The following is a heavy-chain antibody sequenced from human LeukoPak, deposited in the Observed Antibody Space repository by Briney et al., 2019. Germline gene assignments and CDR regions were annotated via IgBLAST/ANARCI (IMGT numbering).Heavy chain of an antibody. Sequence: PSETLSLTCTVSGGSISNSNSYWGWIRQPPGKGLEWIGTIYYSGYPYYNPSLKSRVTTSVDTSKNQFSLNLSSVTAADTAVYYCATLGYCSAGSCSKTDAFDIWGQGTMVTVSS. D-gene: IGHD2-15*01. CDR3: ATLGYCSAGSCSKTDAFDI. CDR1: GGSISNSNSY. V-gene: IGHV4-39*01. CDR2: IYYSGYP. J-gene: IGHJ3*02.